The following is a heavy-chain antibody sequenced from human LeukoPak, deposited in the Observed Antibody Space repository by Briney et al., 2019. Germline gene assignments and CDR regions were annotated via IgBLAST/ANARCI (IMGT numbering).Heavy chain of an antibody. J-gene: IGHJ4*02. CDR1: GFTFSSYG. V-gene: IGHV3-30*02. D-gene: IGHD6-19*01. CDR3: AKEGGAGIDY. CDR2: IRYDGSNK. Sequence: PGGSLRLSCAASGFTFSSYGMHWVRQAPGKGLEGVAFIRYDGSNKYYADSVKGRCTISRYNSKNTLYLKRHSLTAEDTTVYECAKEGGAGIDYWGQGTLVTVSS.